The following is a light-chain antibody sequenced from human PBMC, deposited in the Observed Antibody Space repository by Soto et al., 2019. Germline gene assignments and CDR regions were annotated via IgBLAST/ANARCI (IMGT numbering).Light chain of an antibody. Sequence: EIVMTQSPATLSLSLGERATLSCRASQSISSDLAWYQQKPGQAPRLLIYGASSRATGIPDRFSGTGFGTDFTLTISRLEPEDFAVYFCQQYGSSPLTFGGGTKVDI. CDR3: QQYGSSPLT. J-gene: IGKJ4*01. V-gene: IGKV3-20*01. CDR2: GAS. CDR1: QSISSD.